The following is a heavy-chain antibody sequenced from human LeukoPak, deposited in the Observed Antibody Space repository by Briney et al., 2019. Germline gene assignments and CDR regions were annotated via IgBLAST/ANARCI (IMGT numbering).Heavy chain of an antibody. CDR1: GGSISSSSYY. CDR2: IYYSGST. D-gene: IGHD6-19*01. J-gene: IGHJ4*02. Sequence: PSETLSLTCTVSGGSISSSSYYWGWIRQPPGKGLEWIGSIYYSGSTYYNPSLKSRVTISVDTSKNQFSLKLSSVTAADTAVYYCASTVRWLTSPTEGYFDYWGQGTLVTVSS. V-gene: IGHV4-39*07. CDR3: ASTVRWLTSPTEGYFDY.